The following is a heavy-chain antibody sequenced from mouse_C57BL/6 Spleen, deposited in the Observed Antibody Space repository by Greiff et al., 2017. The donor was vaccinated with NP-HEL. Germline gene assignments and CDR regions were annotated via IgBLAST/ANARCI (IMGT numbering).Heavy chain of an antibody. D-gene: IGHD1-1*01. CDR2: INPGSGGT. J-gene: IGHJ3*01. V-gene: IGHV1-54*01. Sequence: VQLVESGAELVRPGTSVKVSCKASGYAFTNYLIEWVKQRPGQGLEWIGVINPGSGGTNYNEKFKGKATLTADKSSSTAYMQLSSLTSEDSAVYFCARSNYYGSSSRFAYWGQGTLVTVSA. CDR3: ARSNYYGSSSRFAY. CDR1: GYAFTNYL.